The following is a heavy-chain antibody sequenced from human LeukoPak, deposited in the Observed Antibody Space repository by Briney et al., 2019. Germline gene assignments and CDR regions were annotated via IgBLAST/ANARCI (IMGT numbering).Heavy chain of an antibody. CDR2: IYYSGGT. J-gene: IGHJ4*02. V-gene: IGHV4-59*01. D-gene: IGHD1-26*01. CDR3: AREGSGNTGGFDY. Sequence: SETLSLTCTVSGGSISSYYWSWIRQPPGKGLEWIGYIYYSGGTNYNPSLKSRVTISVDTSKNQFSLKLSSVTAADTAVYYCAREGSGNTGGFDYWGQGTLVTVSS. CDR1: GGSISSYY.